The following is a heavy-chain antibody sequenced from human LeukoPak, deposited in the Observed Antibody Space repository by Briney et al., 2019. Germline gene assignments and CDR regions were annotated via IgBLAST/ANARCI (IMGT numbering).Heavy chain of an antibody. CDR3: ARAPSTTLRFFDY. CDR1: GYSFTSYW. V-gene: IGHV5-10-1*01. D-gene: IGHD4-17*01. CDR2: IDPSDSYT. J-gene: IGHJ4*02. Sequence: GESLRISCKGSGYSFTSYWISWVRQMPGKRLEWMGRIDPSDSYTNYSPSFQGHVTISADKSISTAYLHWSSLKASDTAMYYCARAPSTTLRFFDYWAEGTLVTVSS.